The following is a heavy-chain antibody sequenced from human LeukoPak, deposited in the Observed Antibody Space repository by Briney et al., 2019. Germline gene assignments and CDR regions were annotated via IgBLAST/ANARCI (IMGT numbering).Heavy chain of an antibody. J-gene: IGHJ4*02. V-gene: IGHV3-23*01. CDR2: ITGSGANT. CDR1: GFTFSSYT. Sequence: GGSLRLSCAASGFTFSSYTMNWVRQAPGKGLEWVSAITGSGANTYYADSVKGRFTISRDNSKNTLYLQMNSLRAEDTAIYYCAKDVAGSWSYGFDYWGQGTLVTVSS. D-gene: IGHD1-26*01. CDR3: AKDVAGSWSYGFDY.